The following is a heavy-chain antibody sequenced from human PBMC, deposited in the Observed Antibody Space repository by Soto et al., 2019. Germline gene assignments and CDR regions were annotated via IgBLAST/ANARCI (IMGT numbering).Heavy chain of an antibody. D-gene: IGHD3-10*01. CDR2: VIPLFDTA. Sequence: QVQVVQSGAEVKKPGSSVKVSCKVSGGIFTNNAISWGRQAPGQGLEGLGGVIPLFDTAYYAQIFRGRLRISADGATTTAYMEMSGLTSADTGVYFCATGGHNDGSNFYHGMDVWGKGTTVTVSA. V-gene: IGHV1-69*01. CDR3: ATGGHNDGSNFYHGMDV. J-gene: IGHJ6*04. CDR1: GGIFTNNA.